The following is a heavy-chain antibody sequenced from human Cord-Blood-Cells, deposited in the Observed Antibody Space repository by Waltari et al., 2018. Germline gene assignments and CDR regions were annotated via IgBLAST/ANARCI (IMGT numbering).Heavy chain of an antibody. D-gene: IGHD1-26*01. CDR1: GGSFSGYY. J-gene: IGHJ4*02. Sequence: QVQLQQWGAGLLKPSETLSLTCAVYGGSFSGYYWSWIRQPPGKGREWIGEINHSGSTNYNPALKRRVTISVDTSKNQFSLELSSVTAADTAVYYCARGRGSGSYYYFDYWGQGTLVTVSS. V-gene: IGHV4-34*01. CDR2: INHSGST. CDR3: ARGRGSGSYYYFDY.